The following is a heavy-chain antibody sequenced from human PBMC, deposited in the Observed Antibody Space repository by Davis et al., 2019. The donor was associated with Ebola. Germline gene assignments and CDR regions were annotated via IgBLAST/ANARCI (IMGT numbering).Heavy chain of an antibody. Sequence: PSETLSLTCTVSGGSISSYYWSWIRQPPGKGLEWIGYIYYSGSTNYNPSLKSRVTISVDTSKNQFSLKLSSVTAADTAVYYCARGRGDGYNGKGYYFDYWGQGTLVTVSS. D-gene: IGHD5-24*01. CDR2: IYYSGST. CDR3: ARGRGDGYNGKGYYFDY. J-gene: IGHJ4*02. V-gene: IGHV4-59*01. CDR1: GGSISSYY.